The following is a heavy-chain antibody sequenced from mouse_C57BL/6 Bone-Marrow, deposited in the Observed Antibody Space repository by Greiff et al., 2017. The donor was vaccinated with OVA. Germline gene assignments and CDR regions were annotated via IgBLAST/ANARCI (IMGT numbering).Heavy chain of an antibody. CDR3: ARCVLDYGYEDYAMDY. Sequence: EVQLQQSGPVLVKPGASVKMSCKASGYTFTDYYMNWVKPSHGKSLEWIGVINPYNGGTSYNQKFKGKATLTVDKSSSTAYMELNSLTSEDSAVYYCARCVLDYGYEDYAMDYWGQGTSVTVSS. CDR1: GYTFTDYY. V-gene: IGHV1-19*01. J-gene: IGHJ4*01. CDR2: INPYNGGT. D-gene: IGHD2-2*01.